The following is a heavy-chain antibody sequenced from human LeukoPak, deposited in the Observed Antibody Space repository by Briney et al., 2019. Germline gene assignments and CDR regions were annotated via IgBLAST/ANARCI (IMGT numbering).Heavy chain of an antibody. J-gene: IGHJ4*02. Sequence: SGGSLRLSCAASGFTFDDYAMNWVRQVPGKGLEWVSNISWNAAFTNYADSLRGRFTISRDNAKNTLYLQMNSLRAEDTAVYYCARGRGWWTHYFDYWGQGTLVTVSS. D-gene: IGHD6-19*01. CDR2: ISWNAAFT. V-gene: IGHV3-20*04. CDR3: ARGRGWWTHYFDY. CDR1: GFTFDDYA.